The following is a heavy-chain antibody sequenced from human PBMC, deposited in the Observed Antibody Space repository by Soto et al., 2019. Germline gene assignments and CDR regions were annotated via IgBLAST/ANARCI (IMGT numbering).Heavy chain of an antibody. CDR2: INSDGSST. CDR3: ARDSYMGSSSLYYYYGMDV. J-gene: IGHJ6*02. V-gene: IGHV3-74*01. D-gene: IGHD6-6*01. Sequence: QAGGSLRLSCAASGFTFSSYWMHWVRQAPGKGLVWVSRINSDGSSTSYAGSVKGRFTISRDNAKNTLYPQMNSLRAEDTAVYYCARDSYMGSSSLYYYYGMDVWGQGTTVTVSS. CDR1: GFTFSSYW.